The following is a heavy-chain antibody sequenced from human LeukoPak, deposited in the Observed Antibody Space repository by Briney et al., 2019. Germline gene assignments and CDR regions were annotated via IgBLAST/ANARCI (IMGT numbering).Heavy chain of an antibody. CDR3: AKGVPGSGWYSGFDAFDI. CDR2: ISGSGGVT. V-gene: IGHV3-23*01. J-gene: IGHJ3*02. CDR1: GFTFSSYA. D-gene: IGHD6-19*01. Sequence: GGSLRLSCAASGFTFSSYAMSWVRQAPGKGLEWVSGISGSGGVTYYADSVKGRFSISRDNSKNTVFLQMNSLRVEDTALYYCAKGVPGSGWYSGFDAFDIWGQGTMATVSS.